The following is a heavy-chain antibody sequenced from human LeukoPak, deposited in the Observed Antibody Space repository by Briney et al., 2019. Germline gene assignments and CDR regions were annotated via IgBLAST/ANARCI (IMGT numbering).Heavy chain of an antibody. D-gene: IGHD4-17*01. CDR3: ARVFPALGNGDYAGGRSGPWYFDL. V-gene: IGHV1-18*01. J-gene: IGHJ2*01. CDR1: GYTFTSYG. CDR2: ISAYNGNT. Sequence: GASVKVSCKASGYTFTSYGISWVRQAPGQGLEWMGWISAYNGNTNYAQKLQGRVTMTTDTSTSTAYMELRSLRSDDTAVYYYARVFPALGNGDYAGGRSGPWYFDLWGRGTLVTVSS.